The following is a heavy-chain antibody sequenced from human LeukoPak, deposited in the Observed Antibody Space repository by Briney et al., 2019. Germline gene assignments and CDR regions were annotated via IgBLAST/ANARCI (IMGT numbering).Heavy chain of an antibody. J-gene: IGHJ4*02. Sequence: PSETLSLTCAVYGGSFSGYYWSWIRQPPGKGLEWIGYIYYSGSTNYNPSLKSRVTISVDTSKNQFSLKLSSVTAADTAVYYCARAPLGGWGKVWFDYWGQGTLVTVSS. CDR2: IYYSGST. CDR1: GGSFSGYY. D-gene: IGHD6-19*01. V-gene: IGHV4-59*01. CDR3: ARAPLGGWGKVWFDY.